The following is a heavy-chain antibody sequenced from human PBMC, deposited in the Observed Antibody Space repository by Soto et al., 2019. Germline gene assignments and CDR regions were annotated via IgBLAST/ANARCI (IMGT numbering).Heavy chain of an antibody. V-gene: IGHV3-21*01. D-gene: IGHD1-20*01. CDR2: ISSSSSYI. Sequence: SGGSLRLSCAASGFTFSSYSMNWVRQAPGKGLEWVSSISSSSSYIYYADSVKGRFTISRDNAKNSLYLQMNSLRAEDTAVYYCARDPARITGNPWGQGTLVTVSS. J-gene: IGHJ5*02. CDR3: ARDPARITGNP. CDR1: GFTFSSYS.